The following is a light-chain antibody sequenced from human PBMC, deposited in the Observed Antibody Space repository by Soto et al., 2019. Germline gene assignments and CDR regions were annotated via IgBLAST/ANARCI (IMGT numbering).Light chain of an antibody. J-gene: IGLJ3*02. CDR1: SSDVGAYNY. CDR2: EVD. V-gene: IGLV2-14*01. CDR3: SSYTVINTAV. Sequence: QSVLTQPASVSGSPGQSISISCTGSSSDVGAYNYVAWYQQTPGKAPQLLIYEVDNRPSGISHRFSGSKSGNTASLTISGLQTEDEADYYCSSYTVINTAVFGGGTKLTVL.